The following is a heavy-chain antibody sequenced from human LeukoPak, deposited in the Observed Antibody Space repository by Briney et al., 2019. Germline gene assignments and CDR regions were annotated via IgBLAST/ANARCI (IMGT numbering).Heavy chain of an antibody. D-gene: IGHD3-10*01. CDR3: ARASYYYGSGSYNSEYYFDY. V-gene: IGHV4-39*07. J-gene: IGHJ4*02. CDR2: IYYSGST. CDR1: GGSISSSSYY. Sequence: SETLSLTCTVSGGSISSSSYYWGWIRQPPGKGLEWIGSIYYSGSTYYNPSLKSRVTISVDTSKNQFSLKLSSVTAADTAVYYCARASYYYGSGSYNSEYYFDYWGQGTLVTVSS.